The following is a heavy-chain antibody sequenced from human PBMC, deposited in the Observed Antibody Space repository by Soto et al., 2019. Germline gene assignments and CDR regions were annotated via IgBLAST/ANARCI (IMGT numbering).Heavy chain of an antibody. D-gene: IGHD1-26*01. J-gene: IGHJ5*02. CDR2: IIPIFGTA. CDR1: GGTFSSYA. Sequence: QVQLVQSGAEVKKPGSSVKVSCKASGGTFSSYAISWVRQAPGQGLEWMGGIIPIFGTANYAQKFQGRVTITADKSTSTAYMELSSLRSEDTAVYYCARDVGAMVGGTMSWFDPWGQGTLVTVSS. CDR3: ARDVGAMVGGTMSWFDP. V-gene: IGHV1-69*06.